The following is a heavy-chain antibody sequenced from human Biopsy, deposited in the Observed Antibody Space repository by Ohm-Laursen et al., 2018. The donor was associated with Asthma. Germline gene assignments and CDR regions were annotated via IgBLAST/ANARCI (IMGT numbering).Heavy chain of an antibody. D-gene: IGHD2-15*01. Sequence: ASVKVSCKSLGGTFNTYVIGWVRQAPGQGLKWMGGINSVFGTTTYPQKFQDRVTITADDSTSTVYMELSSLRSEDTAVYYCARKAGSCISRACYSLDFWGQGTLVTVSS. V-gene: IGHV1-69*13. J-gene: IGHJ4*02. CDR2: INSVFGTT. CDR3: ARKAGSCISRACYSLDF. CDR1: GGTFNTYV.